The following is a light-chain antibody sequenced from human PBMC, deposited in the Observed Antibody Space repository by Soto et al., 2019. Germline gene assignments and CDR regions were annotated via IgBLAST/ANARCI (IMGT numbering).Light chain of an antibody. Sequence: DIVMTQSPLSLPVTPGEPASISCRSSQSLLHSNGYNYLDWYLQKPGQSPQLLIYLGSNRASGVPERVRGNGSGTDFTLKISRVEAEDVGVYYCMQALQTPRTFGQGTKVEIK. CDR2: LGS. J-gene: IGKJ1*01. V-gene: IGKV2-28*01. CDR1: QSLLHSNGYNY. CDR3: MQALQTPRT.